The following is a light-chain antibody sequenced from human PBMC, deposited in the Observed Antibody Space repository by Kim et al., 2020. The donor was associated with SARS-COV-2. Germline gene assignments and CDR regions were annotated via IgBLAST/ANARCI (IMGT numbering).Light chain of an antibody. CDR3: QSADDTGASGV. Sequence: PGQTATSTCSGDALPNQFTYWYQQKPGQAPVLVISRDSERPSGIPERFSASSSGTTVTLTISRVQAVDEADYYCQSADDTGASGVFGGGTQLTVL. V-gene: IGLV3-25*03. J-gene: IGLJ3*02. CDR1: ALPNQF. CDR2: RDS.